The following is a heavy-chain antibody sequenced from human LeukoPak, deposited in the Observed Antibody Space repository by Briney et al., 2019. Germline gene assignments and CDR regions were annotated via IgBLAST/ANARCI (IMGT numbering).Heavy chain of an antibody. J-gene: IGHJ5*02. CDR3: ARGHSGNLNWFDP. V-gene: IGHV1-69*06. CDR2: INPIFGTD. D-gene: IGHD3-10*01. Sequence: SVKVSCKASGGTFSSHFISWVRQAPGQGLEWMGGINPIFGTDHYAQKFQDRVTITADISTNTVYMELSNLRSEDTAMYYCARGHSGNLNWFDPWGQGTLVTVSS. CDR1: GGTFSSHF.